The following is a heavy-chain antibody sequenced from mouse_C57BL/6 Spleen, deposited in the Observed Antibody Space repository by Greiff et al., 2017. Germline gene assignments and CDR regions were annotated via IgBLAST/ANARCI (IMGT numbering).Heavy chain of an antibody. D-gene: IGHD1-1*01. CDR1: GYTFTDYY. CDR2: INPNNGGT. J-gene: IGHJ4*01. Sequence: EVQLQQSGPELVKPGASVKISCKASGYTFTDYYMNWVKQSHGKSLEWIGDINPNNGGTSYNQKFKGKATLTVDKASSTAYMELRSLTSEDSAVYDCARSPYYYAPYYYAMDYWGQGTSVTVSS. V-gene: IGHV1-26*01. CDR3: ARSPYYYAPYYYAMDY.